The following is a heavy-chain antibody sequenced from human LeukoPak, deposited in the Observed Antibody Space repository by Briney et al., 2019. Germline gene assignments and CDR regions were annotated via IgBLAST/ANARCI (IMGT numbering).Heavy chain of an antibody. V-gene: IGHV3-53*05. D-gene: IGHD5-12*01. J-gene: IGHJ6*03. CDR2: IYSDGST. Sequence: GGSLRLSCAASGVSVSSNYMSWVRQAPGKGLEWVSEIYSDGSTFYAAPVKGRFSISRDNPKNTLYLQMKSLRAEDTAVYYCAKGGGYEAQYYYYYLDVWGKGTTVTISS. CDR1: GVSVSSNY. CDR3: AKGGGYEAQYYYYYLDV.